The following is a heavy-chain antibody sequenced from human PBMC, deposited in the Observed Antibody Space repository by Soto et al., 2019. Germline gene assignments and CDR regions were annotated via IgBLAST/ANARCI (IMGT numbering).Heavy chain of an antibody. CDR3: ARSHSSSWFLDWFDP. D-gene: IGHD6-13*01. V-gene: IGHV3-21*01. Sequence: GGSLRLSCAASGFTFSSYSMNWVRQAPGKGLEWVSSISSSSSYIYYADSVKGRFTISRDNAKNSLYLQMNSLRAEDTAVYYCARSHSSSWFLDWFDPWGQGTLVTVSS. J-gene: IGHJ5*02. CDR1: GFTFSSYS. CDR2: ISSSSSYI.